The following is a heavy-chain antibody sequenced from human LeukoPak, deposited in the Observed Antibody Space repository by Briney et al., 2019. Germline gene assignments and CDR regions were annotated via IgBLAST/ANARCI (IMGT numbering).Heavy chain of an antibody. J-gene: IGHJ4*02. D-gene: IGHD6-13*01. CDR3: GKDSPQTSSQIYYFDY. V-gene: IGHV3-23*01. CDR1: GFTFSSYA. CDR2: ISGSGGST. Sequence: PGGSLRLSCAASGFTFSSYAMSWVRQAPGKGLEWVSAISGSGGSTYYADSVKGRFTISRDNSKNTLYLQMNSLRAEDTAVYYCGKDSPQTSSQIYYFDYWGQGTLVTVSS.